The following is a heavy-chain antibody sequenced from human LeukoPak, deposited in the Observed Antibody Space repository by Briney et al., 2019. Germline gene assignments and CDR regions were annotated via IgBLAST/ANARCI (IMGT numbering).Heavy chain of an antibody. J-gene: IGHJ3*02. V-gene: IGHV3-66*01. Sequence: PGGSLRPSCAASGFTVSSNYMSWARQAPGKGLEWVSVIYSGGSTYYADSVKGRFTISRDNSKNTLYLQMNSLRAEDTAVYYCARFRLRLGELSLGDAFDIWGQGTMVTVSS. CDR3: ARFRLRLGELSLGDAFDI. CDR2: IYSGGST. CDR1: GFTVSSNY. D-gene: IGHD3-16*02.